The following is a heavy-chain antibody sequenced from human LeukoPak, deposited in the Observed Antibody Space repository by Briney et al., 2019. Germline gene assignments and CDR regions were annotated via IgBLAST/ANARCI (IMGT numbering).Heavy chain of an antibody. J-gene: IGHJ5*02. Sequence: KSSETLSLTCTVSGGSISNYYWSWIRQPAGKGLEWIGRIYTSGSTTYNSSLKSRVTVSVDTSNNQFSLKLTSVTAADTAVYYCARIFCSGDCYWFDPWGQGTLVTVSS. CDR3: ARIFCSGDCYWFDP. CDR1: GGSISNYY. V-gene: IGHV4-4*07. CDR2: IYTSGST. D-gene: IGHD2-21*02.